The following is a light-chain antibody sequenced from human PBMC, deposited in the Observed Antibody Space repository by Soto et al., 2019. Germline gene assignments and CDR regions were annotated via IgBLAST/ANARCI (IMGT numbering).Light chain of an antibody. CDR3: CSHIGGYTFVL. CDR1: SSDVGRDNS. Sequence: QSALTQPRSVSGSPGQSVTISCTGTSSDVGRDNSVSWYQQYPGKAPKLIIYDVSQRPSGVPDRFSGFKFGNTASLTISGLPAEDEADYHCCSHIGGYTFVLFGGGTKLTVL. V-gene: IGLV2-11*01. J-gene: IGLJ2*01. CDR2: DVS.